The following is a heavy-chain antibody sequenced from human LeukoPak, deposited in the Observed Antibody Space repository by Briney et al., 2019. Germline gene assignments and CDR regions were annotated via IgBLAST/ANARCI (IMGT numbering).Heavy chain of an antibody. Sequence: GGSLRLSCAASRFTFSSYSMNWVRQAPGKGLEWVSSISSSSSYIYYADSVKGRFTISRDNAKNSLYLQMNSLRAEDTAVYYCARWYQQWLVKGFDAFDIWGQGTMVTVSS. CDR1: RFTFSSYS. CDR3: ARWYQQWLVKGFDAFDI. J-gene: IGHJ3*02. CDR2: ISSSSSYI. V-gene: IGHV3-21*01. D-gene: IGHD6-19*01.